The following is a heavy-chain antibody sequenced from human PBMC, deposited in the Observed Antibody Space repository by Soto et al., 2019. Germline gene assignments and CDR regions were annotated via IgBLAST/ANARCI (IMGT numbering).Heavy chain of an antibody. CDR3: ARDLWGYCGTDCYPLDV. D-gene: IGHD2-21*02. CDR1: GGSISRYH. J-gene: IGHJ6*02. CDR2: LYNTGST. Sequence: SETLSLTCTVSGGSISRYHWSWIRQTPGKGLEWIGYLYNTGSTIYNPSLESRVTISVDTSKNQFSLILNSVTAADTAVYYCARDLWGYCGTDCYPLDVWGQGTTVTVSS. V-gene: IGHV4-59*01.